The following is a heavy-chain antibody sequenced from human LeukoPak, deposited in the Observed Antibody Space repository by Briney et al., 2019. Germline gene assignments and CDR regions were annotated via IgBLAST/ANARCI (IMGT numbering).Heavy chain of an antibody. J-gene: IGHJ4*02. CDR3: ASSWPATYHFDY. CDR2: ISYDGSNK. Sequence: GGSLRLSCAASGFTFSSYAMHWVRQAPGKGLEWVAVISYDGSNKYYADSVKGRFTISRDNSKNTLYLQMNSLRAEDAAVYYCASSWPATYHFDYWGQGTLVTVSS. CDR1: GFTFSSYA. D-gene: IGHD2-15*01. V-gene: IGHV3-30*04.